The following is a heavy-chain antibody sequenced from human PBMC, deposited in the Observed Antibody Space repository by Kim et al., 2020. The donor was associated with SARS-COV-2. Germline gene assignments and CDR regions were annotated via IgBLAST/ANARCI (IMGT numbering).Heavy chain of an antibody. D-gene: IGHD3-22*01. CDR1: GGSISSSSYY. J-gene: IGHJ4*02. CDR2: IYYSGST. Sequence: SETLSLTCTVSGGSISSSSYYWGWIRQPPGKGLEWIGSIYYSGSTYYNPSLKSRVTISVDTSKNQFSLKLSSVTAADTAVYYCARHLIGDEFSPVSYYYDSSGYCFDYWGQGTLVTVSS. V-gene: IGHV4-39*01. CDR3: ARHLIGDEFSPVSYYYDSSGYCFDY.